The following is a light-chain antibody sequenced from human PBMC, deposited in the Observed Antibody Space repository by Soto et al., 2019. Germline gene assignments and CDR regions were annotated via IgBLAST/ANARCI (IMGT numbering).Light chain of an antibody. CDR1: QSVSSY. V-gene: IGKV3-11*01. CDR3: QHYGRPQWT. Sequence: EIVLTQSPATLSLSPGERATLSCRASQSVSSYLAWYQQKPGQAPRLLIYDASTRATGIPARFSGSGSGTDFTLTINKLEPEDSAVYYCQHYGRPQWTFGQGTKVDIK. J-gene: IGKJ1*01. CDR2: DAS.